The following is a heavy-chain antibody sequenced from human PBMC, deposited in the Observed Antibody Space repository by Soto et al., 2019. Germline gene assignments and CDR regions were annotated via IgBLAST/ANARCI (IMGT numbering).Heavy chain of an antibody. Sequence: VSCKASGYTFTSYYMHWVRQAPGQGLEWMGIINPSGGSTSYAQKFQGRVTMTRDTSTSTVYMELSSLRSEDTAVYYCARERPYCSGGSCYERRLDYWGQGTLVTVS. CDR2: INPSGGST. J-gene: IGHJ4*02. CDR1: GYTFTSYY. V-gene: IGHV1-46*01. CDR3: ARERPYCSGGSCYERRLDY. D-gene: IGHD2-15*01.